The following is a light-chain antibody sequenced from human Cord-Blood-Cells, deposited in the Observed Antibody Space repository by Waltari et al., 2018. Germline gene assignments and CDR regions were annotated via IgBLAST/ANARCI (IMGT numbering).Light chain of an antibody. CDR3: QQSYSTPIT. CDR2: AAS. J-gene: IGKJ5*01. V-gene: IGKV1-39*01. CDR1: QSISSY. Sequence: DIQMTQSPSSLSASVGDRVTITCRASQSISSYLNWYQQKPGKAPKLLIYAASSLQSGVPSRFSGSGSGTDFTLTISSLQPEDCATYYCQQSYSTPITCGQGTRLEIK.